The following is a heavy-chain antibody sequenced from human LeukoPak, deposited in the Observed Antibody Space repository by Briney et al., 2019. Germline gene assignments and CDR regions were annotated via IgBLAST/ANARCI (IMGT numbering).Heavy chain of an antibody. D-gene: IGHD2-2*01. CDR3: ASSTQISKYADY. V-gene: IGHV3-74*01. CDR1: GFTFSSHW. CDR2: INSDGSIT. J-gene: IGHJ4*02. Sequence: RSGGSLRLSCAASGFTFSSHWMHWVRQAPGKGLVWVSRINSDGSITTYADSVRGRFTISRDNAKSTLYLQMNSLRAEDTAVYYCASSTQISKYADYWGQGALVTVSS.